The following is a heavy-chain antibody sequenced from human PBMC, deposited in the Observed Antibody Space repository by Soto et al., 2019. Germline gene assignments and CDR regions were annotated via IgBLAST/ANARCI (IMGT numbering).Heavy chain of an antibody. D-gene: IGHD3-10*01. CDR1: GLTFISYW. Sequence: EVQLVESGGGLVQSGGALRLSCAASGLTFISYWRHWVRQAPGKGLVWVSRIKGDGISTNYADSVKGRFTITRDNAKDTVFLQMNGLSADDTAVYYCARGAMGNYYNDYWGQGTRVTVSS. CDR3: ARGAMGNYYNDY. J-gene: IGHJ4*02. CDR2: IKGDGIST. V-gene: IGHV3-74*01.